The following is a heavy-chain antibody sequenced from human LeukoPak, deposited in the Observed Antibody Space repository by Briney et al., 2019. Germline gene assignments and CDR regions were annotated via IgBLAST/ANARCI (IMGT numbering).Heavy chain of an antibody. D-gene: IGHD5-18*01. CDR1: GGSISRFY. CDR3: ARDLGYSHGYAPDAFDI. J-gene: IGHJ3*02. Sequence: SETLSLTCTVSGGSISRFYWSWIRQPPGKGLEWIGYIYFNGSTNYNPSLKSRVAISLDTSKNQFPLKLSSVTAADTAVYYCARDLGYSHGYAPDAFDIWGQGTLVTVSS. CDR2: IYFNGST. V-gene: IGHV4-59*01.